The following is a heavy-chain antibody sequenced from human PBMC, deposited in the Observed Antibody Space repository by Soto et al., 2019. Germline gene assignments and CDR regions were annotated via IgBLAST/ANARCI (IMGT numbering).Heavy chain of an antibody. J-gene: IGHJ5*02. CDR3: AQLGLMTFSHKHYFNP. CDR1: GFSFDNYA. Sequence: EVQLLESGGDLVQPGGSLRLSCVASGFSFDNYAMSWVRQAPGKGLEWVSAIKSDGSSTYYAASVKDRFIISRDNSKNTLYLQLNSLRADDTAVYYCAQLGLMTFSHKHYFNPWGRGTLVTVSS. V-gene: IGHV3-23*01. D-gene: IGHD3-10*01. CDR2: IKSDGSST.